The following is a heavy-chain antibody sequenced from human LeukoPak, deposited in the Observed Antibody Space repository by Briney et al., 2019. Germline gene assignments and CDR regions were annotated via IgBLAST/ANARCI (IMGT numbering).Heavy chain of an antibody. CDR3: ARACSGGSCYSGWFDP. Sequence: PSETLSLTCTVSGGSISTYYWSWIRQPPGKGLEWIGYIYYSGSTYYNPSLKSRVTISVDTSKNQFSLKLSSVTAADTAVYHCARACSGGSCYSGWFDPWGQGTLVTVSS. D-gene: IGHD2-15*01. V-gene: IGHV4-59*08. J-gene: IGHJ5*02. CDR2: IYYSGST. CDR1: GGSISTYY.